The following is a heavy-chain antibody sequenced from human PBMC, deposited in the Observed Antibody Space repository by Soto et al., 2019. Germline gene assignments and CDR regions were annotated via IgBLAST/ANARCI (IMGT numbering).Heavy chain of an antibody. CDR3: AKGHPWFDP. Sequence: LRLSCAASGFTFDDYAMHWVRQAPGKGLEWVSGISWNSGSIGYADSVKGRFTISRGNAKNSLYLQMNSLRAEDTALYYCAKGHPWFDPWGQGTLVTVSS. V-gene: IGHV3-9*01. CDR1: GFTFDDYA. CDR2: ISWNSGSI. J-gene: IGHJ5*02.